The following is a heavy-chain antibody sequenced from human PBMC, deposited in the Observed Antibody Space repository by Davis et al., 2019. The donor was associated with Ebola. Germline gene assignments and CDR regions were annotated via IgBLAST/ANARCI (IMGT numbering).Heavy chain of an antibody. J-gene: IGHJ6*02. CDR2: ISYDGSYK. CDR3: AKDQGSPAWFGELLYPATGGMDV. D-gene: IGHD3-10*01. V-gene: IGHV3-30*18. CDR1: GFTFSSYV. Sequence: PGGSLRLSCAASGFTFSSYVMHWVRQAPGKGLEWVAVISYDGSYKYYADSVKGRFTISRDNSKNTLYLQMNSLRTEDTAVYYCAKDQGSPAWFGELLYPATGGMDVWGQGTTVTVSS.